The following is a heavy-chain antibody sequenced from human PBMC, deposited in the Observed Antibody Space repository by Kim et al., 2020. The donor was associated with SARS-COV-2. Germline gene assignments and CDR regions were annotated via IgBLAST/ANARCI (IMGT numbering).Heavy chain of an antibody. D-gene: IGHD4-4*01. Sequence: SVKVSCKASGGTFSSYAISWVRQAPGQGLEWMGGIIPIFGTAIYAQKFQGRVTITADESTSTAYMELSSLRSEDTAVYYCARGGTTVFPYYYYGMDVWGQGTTVTVSS. CDR1: GGTFSSYA. CDR3: ARGGTTVFPYYYYGMDV. CDR2: IIPIFGTA. J-gene: IGHJ6*02. V-gene: IGHV1-69*13.